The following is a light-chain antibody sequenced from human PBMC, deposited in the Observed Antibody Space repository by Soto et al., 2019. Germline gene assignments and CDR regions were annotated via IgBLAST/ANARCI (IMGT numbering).Light chain of an antibody. CDR3: SSYTSSSTLV. V-gene: IGLV2-14*03. J-gene: IGLJ1*01. Sequence: QSVLTQPASVSGSPGQSITISCTGTSSDVGGYKYVSWYQQHPGKAPKLMIYDIRNRPSGVSNRFSGSKSGNTASLTISGLQAEDDADYYCSSYTSSSTLVFGTGTKLTVL. CDR2: DIR. CDR1: SSDVGGYKY.